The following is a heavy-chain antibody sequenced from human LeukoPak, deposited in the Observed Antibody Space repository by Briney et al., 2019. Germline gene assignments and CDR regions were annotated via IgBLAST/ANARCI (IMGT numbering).Heavy chain of an antibody. J-gene: IGHJ3*02. D-gene: IGHD3-10*01. V-gene: IGHV4-34*01. CDR3: AIRPVRGVIIIGDAFDI. Sequence: PSETLSLTCAVYGGSFSGYYWSWIRQPPGKGLEWIGEINHSGSTNYNPSLKSRVTISVDKSKNQFSLKLSSVTAADTAVYYCAIRPVRGVIIIGDAFDIWGQGTMVTVSS. CDR1: GGSFSGYY. CDR2: INHSGST.